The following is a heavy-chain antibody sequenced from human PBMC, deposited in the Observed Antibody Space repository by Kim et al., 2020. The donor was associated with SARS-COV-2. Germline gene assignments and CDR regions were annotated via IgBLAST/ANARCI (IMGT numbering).Heavy chain of an antibody. CDR2: ISSSSSYI. CDR3: ARGGKLRRLNGLDP. V-gene: IGHV3-21*01. CDR1: GFTFSSYS. J-gene: IGHJ5*02. Sequence: GGSLRLSCAASGFTFSSYSMNWVRQAPGKGLEWVSSISSSSSYIYYADSVKGRFTISRDNAKNSLYLQMNSLRAEDTAVYYCARGGKLRRLNGLDPWGQGTLVTVSS. D-gene: IGHD3-16*01.